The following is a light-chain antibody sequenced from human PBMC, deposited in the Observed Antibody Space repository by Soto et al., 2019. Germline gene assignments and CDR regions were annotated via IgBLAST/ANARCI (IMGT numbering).Light chain of an antibody. CDR3: HQYSSSPWT. Sequence: DIVMTQSPESLAVSLGQRATIKCESSHSLLYSADNKTYLAWYQQKPGLPPQLLIYWAFTRESGVPERFSGGGSEADFTLTISSLQPEDVATYYSHQYSSSPWTFGQGTKLDIK. CDR1: HSLLYSADNKTY. V-gene: IGKV4-1*01. CDR2: WAF. J-gene: IGKJ1*01.